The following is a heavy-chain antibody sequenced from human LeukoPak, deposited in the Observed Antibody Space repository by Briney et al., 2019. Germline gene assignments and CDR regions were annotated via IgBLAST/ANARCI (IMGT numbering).Heavy chain of an antibody. CDR1: GYTLTELS. Sequence: GASVKVSCKVSGYTLTELSMHWVRQAPGKGLEWMGGFDPEDGETIYAQKFQGRVTMTEDTSTDTAYMELSSLRSEDTAVYYCATDRYDFWSASTGPRFDPWGQGTLVTVSS. CDR2: FDPEDGET. J-gene: IGHJ5*02. V-gene: IGHV1-24*01. CDR3: ATDRYDFWSASTGPRFDP. D-gene: IGHD3-3*01.